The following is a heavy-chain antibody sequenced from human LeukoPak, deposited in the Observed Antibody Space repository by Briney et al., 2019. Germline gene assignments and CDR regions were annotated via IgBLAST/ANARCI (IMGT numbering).Heavy chain of an antibody. CDR3: ARDNSVGDTAWWFDP. V-gene: IGHV1-2*02. CDR1: GYTFTGYY. CDR2: INPNSGGT. J-gene: IGHJ5*02. D-gene: IGHD1-26*01. Sequence: ASVKVSCKASGYTFTGYYMHWVRQAPGQGLEWMGWINPNSGGTNYAQKFQGRLSLTRDMSTSTDYMELSSPRSEDTAVYYCARDNSVGDTAWWFDPWGQGTLVTVSS.